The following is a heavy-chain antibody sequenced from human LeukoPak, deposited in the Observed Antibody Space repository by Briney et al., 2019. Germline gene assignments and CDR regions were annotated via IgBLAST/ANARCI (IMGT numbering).Heavy chain of an antibody. CDR2: ISGSGGST. Sequence: GGSLRLSCAASGFTFSSYAMSWVRQAPEKGLEWVSAISGSGGSTYYADSVKGRFTISRDNSKNTLYLQMNSLRAEDTAVYYCAKDGSYYDSSGYYFDYWGQGTLVTVSS. CDR3: AKDGSYYDSSGYYFDY. V-gene: IGHV3-23*01. CDR1: GFTFSSYA. J-gene: IGHJ4*02. D-gene: IGHD3-22*01.